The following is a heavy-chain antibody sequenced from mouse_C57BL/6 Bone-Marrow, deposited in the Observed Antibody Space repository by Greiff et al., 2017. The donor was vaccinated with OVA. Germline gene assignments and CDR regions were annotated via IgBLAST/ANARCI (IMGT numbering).Heavy chain of an antibody. CDR1: GYTFTSYW. Sequence: QVQLQQPGAELVMPGASVKLSCKASGYTFTSYWTHWVKQRPGQGLEWIGEIDPSDSYTNYNQKFKGKSTLTVDKSSSTAYMQLSSLTSEDSAVYYCARSTIYYYGSSLDYWGQGTTLTVSS. CDR3: ARSTIYYYGSSLDY. D-gene: IGHD1-1*01. J-gene: IGHJ2*01. CDR2: IDPSDSYT. V-gene: IGHV1-69*01.